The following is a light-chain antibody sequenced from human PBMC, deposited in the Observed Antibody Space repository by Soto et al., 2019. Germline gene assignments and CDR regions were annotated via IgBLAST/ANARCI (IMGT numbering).Light chain of an antibody. CDR2: AAS. J-gene: IGKJ4*01. CDR3: QQSYTTPVT. Sequence: DIQMTQSPSSLSASVGDRVIITCRPSQAISSCLNWYQQKPGEAPKLLLYAASTLQSGVPSRFSGSGSGTVYTLTITSLQPEDFATYYCQQSYTTPVTVGGGTKVDIK. CDR1: QAISSC. V-gene: IGKV1-39*01.